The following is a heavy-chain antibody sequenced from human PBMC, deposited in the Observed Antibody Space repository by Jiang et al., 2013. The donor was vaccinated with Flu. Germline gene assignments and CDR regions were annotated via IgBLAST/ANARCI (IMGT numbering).Heavy chain of an antibody. CDR2: INQDGSEK. V-gene: IGHV3-7*01. J-gene: IGHJ3*02. D-gene: IGHD2-15*01. CDR1: GFSFRDYW. CDR3: ATRSAAGWFDAFDI. Sequence: PGGSLRLSCAASGFSFRDYWMTWVRQAPGKGLEWVATINQDGSEKYYVDSVKGRFTISRDNGKNSPYLQMNSLRAEDTAVYSCATRSAAGWFDAFDIWGQGTMVTVSS.